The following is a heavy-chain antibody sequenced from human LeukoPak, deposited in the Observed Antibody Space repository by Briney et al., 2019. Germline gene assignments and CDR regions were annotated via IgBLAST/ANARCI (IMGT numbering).Heavy chain of an antibody. J-gene: IGHJ4*02. CDR2: ISDSGGRT. D-gene: IGHD3-10*01. V-gene: IGHV3-23*01. CDR3: ASRGVVIRVILVGFHKEAYYFDS. CDR1: GITLSNYG. Sequence: GGSLRLSCAVSGITLSNYGMSWVRQAPGKGLEWVAGISDSGGRTNYADSVKGRFTIARDNPKNTLYLQMNSLRAEDTAVYFCASRGVVIRVILVGFHKEAYYFDSWGQGALVTVSS.